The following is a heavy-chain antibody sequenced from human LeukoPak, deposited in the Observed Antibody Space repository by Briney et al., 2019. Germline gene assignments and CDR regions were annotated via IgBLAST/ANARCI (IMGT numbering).Heavy chain of an antibody. CDR1: GFTFSSYG. Sequence: GGSLRLSCAASGFTFSSYGMHWVRQAPGKGLEWVAVISYDGSNKYYADSVKGRFTISRDNSKNTLYLQMNSLRVEDTAVYYCAKLYTGVVLKAFDIWGQGTMVTVPS. D-gene: IGHD5-18*01. CDR2: ISYDGSNK. V-gene: IGHV3-30*18. CDR3: AKLYTGVVLKAFDI. J-gene: IGHJ3*02.